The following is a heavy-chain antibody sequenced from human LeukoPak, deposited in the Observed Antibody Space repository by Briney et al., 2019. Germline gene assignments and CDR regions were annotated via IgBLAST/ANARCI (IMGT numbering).Heavy chain of an antibody. D-gene: IGHD1-26*01. Sequence: PGRSLRLSCASSGFTFNNYAIHWVRQAPGKGLDWVAVISYDGSSKYYADSLKGRFTISRDNAKNSLYLQMNSLRAEDTALYYCASGGIYYDAAFDFWGQGSLVTVSA. V-gene: IGHV3-30*04. CDR1: GFTFNNYA. CDR3: ASGGIYYDAAFDF. CDR2: ISYDGSSK. J-gene: IGHJ4*02.